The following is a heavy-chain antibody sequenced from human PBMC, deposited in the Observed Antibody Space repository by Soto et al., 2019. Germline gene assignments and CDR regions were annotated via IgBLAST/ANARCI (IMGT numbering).Heavy chain of an antibody. CDR1: RFSFSSYW. J-gene: IGHJ3*02. Sequence: EVQLVESGGGLVQPGGSLRLSCAASRFSFSSYWMSWVRQAPGKGLEWVANIKQDGSEKYYVDSVKGRFTISRDNAKNSVYLQMNCLRAEDTAVYYCGRVYCSGGSCYSGLDAFDIWGQGTMVTVSS. CDR2: IKQDGSEK. CDR3: GRVYCSGGSCYSGLDAFDI. D-gene: IGHD2-15*01. V-gene: IGHV3-7*01.